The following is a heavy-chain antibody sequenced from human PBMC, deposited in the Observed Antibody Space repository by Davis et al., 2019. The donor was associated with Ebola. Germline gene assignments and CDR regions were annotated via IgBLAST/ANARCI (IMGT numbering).Heavy chain of an antibody. V-gene: IGHV3-30*02. CDR1: GFTFSSYG. CDR3: ARDRNWGCEY. D-gene: IGHD7-27*01. CDR2: IRPDGSDK. Sequence: PGGSLRLSCAASGFTFSSYGMHWVRQAPGKGLEWVAFIRPDGSDKYYTDSVKGRFTASRDNSKNTLYLQMNGLRAEDTAVYYCARDRNWGCEYWGQGTLVTVSS. J-gene: IGHJ4*02.